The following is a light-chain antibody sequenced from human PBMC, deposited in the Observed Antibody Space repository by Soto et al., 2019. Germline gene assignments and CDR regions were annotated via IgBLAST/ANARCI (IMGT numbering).Light chain of an antibody. Sequence: QPVLTQPPSASASLGASVKLTCTLSSGHNSYAIAWHQQQPEKGPRYLMKLNSDGSHSKGDGIPDRFSGSSSGAERHLTISSLQSEDEADYYCQTWSTDIRVFGGGTKVTVL. CDR2: LNSDGSH. CDR3: QTWSTDIRV. J-gene: IGLJ3*02. CDR1: SGHNSYA. V-gene: IGLV4-69*01.